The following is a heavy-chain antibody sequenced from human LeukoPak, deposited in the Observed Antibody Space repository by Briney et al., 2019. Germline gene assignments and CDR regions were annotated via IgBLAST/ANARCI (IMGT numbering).Heavy chain of an antibody. D-gene: IGHD3-9*01. CDR3: AGIQKRGNTGYSCDY. CDR2: MYYSGSI. Sequence: HSETLSLTCTVSGGSISSYYWSWVRQPPGKGLEWIAYMYYSGSINYNPSLKSRVTISVDTSNNQFSLKLSSVTAADTAVYYCAGIQKRGNTGYSCDYWGQGTLVTVSS. CDR1: GGSISSYY. V-gene: IGHV4-59*03. J-gene: IGHJ4*02.